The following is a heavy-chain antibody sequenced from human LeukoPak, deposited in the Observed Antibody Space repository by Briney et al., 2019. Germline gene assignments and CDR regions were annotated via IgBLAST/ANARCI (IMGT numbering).Heavy chain of an antibody. Sequence: ASVKVSCKTSGYTFTNYGISWVRQAPGQGLEWMGWISGYNGNPRYAQKVQGRVPMTTDTSTNTAYMEVNSLRSDDTAIYYCARDPSLAVAGIRLFDYWGQGTLVIVSS. CDR3: ARDPSLAVAGIRLFDY. V-gene: IGHV1-18*01. CDR2: ISGYNGNP. J-gene: IGHJ4*02. D-gene: IGHD6-19*01. CDR1: GYTFTNYG.